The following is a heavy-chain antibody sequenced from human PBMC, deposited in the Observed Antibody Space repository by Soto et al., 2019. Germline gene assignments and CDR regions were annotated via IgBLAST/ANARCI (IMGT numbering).Heavy chain of an antibody. J-gene: IGHJ6*02. CDR2: ISDYNGNT. Sequence: QVQLVQSGGEVKKPGASVKVSCKTSGYSFTTYGISWVRQAPGQGLEWMGWISDYNGNTNYAQKLQGRGTMTTDTSTSTAYMELRSLRSDDTAVYYCAREGPAPYYYYGMDVWGQGSTVTVSS. V-gene: IGHV1-18*01. CDR1: GYSFTTYG. CDR3: AREGPAPYYYYGMDV.